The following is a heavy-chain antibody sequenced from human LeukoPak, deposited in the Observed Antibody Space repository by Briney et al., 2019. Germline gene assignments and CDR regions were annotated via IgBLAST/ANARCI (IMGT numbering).Heavy chain of an antibody. J-gene: IGHJ3*02. CDR1: GYTFTGYY. Sequence: ASVKVSCKASGYTFTGYYIHWVRQAPGQGLEWMGRINPNSVATNYAQKFQGRVTMTRDTSISTAYMELSRLTSDDTDVYYCARDKGHSFDIWGQGTMVTVSS. CDR3: ARDKGHSFDI. CDR2: INPNSVAT. V-gene: IGHV1-2*05.